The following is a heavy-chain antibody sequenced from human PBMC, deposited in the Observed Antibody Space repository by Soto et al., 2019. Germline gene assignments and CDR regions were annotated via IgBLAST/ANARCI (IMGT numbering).Heavy chain of an antibody. CDR1: GGTFSSYA. CDR3: ARDLPPYYDILTGYYRRYYYGMDV. J-gene: IGHJ6*02. CDR2: IIPIFGTA. V-gene: IGHV1-69*06. D-gene: IGHD3-9*01. Sequence: SVKVSCKASGGTFSSYAISWVRQAPGQGLEWMGGIIPIFGTANYAQKFQGRVTITADKSTSTAYMELSSLRSEDTAVYYCARDLPPYYDILTGYYRRYYYGMDVWGQGTTVTVSS.